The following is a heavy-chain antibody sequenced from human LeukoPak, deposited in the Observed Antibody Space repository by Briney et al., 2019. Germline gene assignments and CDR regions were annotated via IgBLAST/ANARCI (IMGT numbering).Heavy chain of an antibody. V-gene: IGHV3-11*04. CDR3: ARDRGIAAAYNWFDP. CDR1: GFPFSGYY. D-gene: IGHD6-13*01. CDR2: ISSSGNSI. J-gene: IGHJ5*02. Sequence: GGSLRLSCSASGFPFSGYYMSWIRQAPGKGLQWVSYISSSGNSIYYADSVKGRFTISRDNAKNSLYLQMNSLRAEDTAVYYCARDRGIAAAYNWFDPWGQGTLVTVSS.